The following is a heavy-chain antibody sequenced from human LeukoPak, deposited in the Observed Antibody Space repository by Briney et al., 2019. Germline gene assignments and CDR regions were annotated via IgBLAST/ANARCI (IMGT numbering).Heavy chain of an antibody. CDR3: ARVQTPAYCGGDCYSIGENWFDP. V-gene: IGHV3-20*04. CDR1: GFTFDDYG. D-gene: IGHD2-21*02. Sequence: GGSLRLSCAASGFTFDDYGMSWVRQAPGKGLEWVSGINWNGGSTGYADSVKGRFTISRDNAKNSLYLQMNSLRAEDTALYYCARVQTPAYCGGDCYSIGENWFDPWGQGTLVTVSS. CDR2: INWNGGST. J-gene: IGHJ5*02.